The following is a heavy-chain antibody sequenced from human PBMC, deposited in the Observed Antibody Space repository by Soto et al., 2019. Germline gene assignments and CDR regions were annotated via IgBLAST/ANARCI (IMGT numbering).Heavy chain of an antibody. J-gene: IGHJ4*02. CDR1: GLRFSNYG. Sequence: GGSLRLFSAASGLRFSNYGMSWVRLAPGKGLEWVSGISDDATVTEYIDSVRGRFTISRDNTKSMLFLHMDSLRPEDTAVYFCAKSVVGSRWVVRLSSLDYWGQGSQVTNSS. CDR2: ISDDATVT. V-gene: IGHV3-23*01. D-gene: IGHD3-10*01. CDR3: AKSVVGSRWVVRLSSLDY.